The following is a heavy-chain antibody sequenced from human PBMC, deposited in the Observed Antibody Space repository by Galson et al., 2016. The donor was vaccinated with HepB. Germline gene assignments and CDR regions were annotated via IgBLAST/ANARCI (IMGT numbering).Heavy chain of an antibody. V-gene: IGHV3-21*01. CDR3: ARSGGTYSSSSYYFDS. CDR2: IRNAGSYR. D-gene: IGHD6-6*01. J-gene: IGHJ4*02. CDR1: GFVFSAYG. Sequence: SLRLSCAGSGFVFSAYGFNWIRQAPGKGVEWVSSIRNAGSYRHYTDSVKGRFTISRDNDKHSLYLQMNSLRAEDTAVYYCARSGGTYSSSSYYFDSWGQGTLVAVSS.